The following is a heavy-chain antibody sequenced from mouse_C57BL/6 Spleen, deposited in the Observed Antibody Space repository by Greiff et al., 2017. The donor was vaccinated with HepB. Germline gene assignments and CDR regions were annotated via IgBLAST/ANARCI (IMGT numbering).Heavy chain of an antibody. CDR3: ARRTGRYFDY. V-gene: IGHV1-26*01. Sequence: EVQLQQSGPELVKPGASVKISCKASGYTFTDYYMNWVKQSHGKSLEWIGDINPNNGGTSYNQKFKGKATLTVDKSSSTAYMELRSLTSEDSAVYYCARRTGRYFDYWGQGTTLTVSS. D-gene: IGHD4-1*01. J-gene: IGHJ2*01. CDR1: GYTFTDYY. CDR2: INPNNGGT.